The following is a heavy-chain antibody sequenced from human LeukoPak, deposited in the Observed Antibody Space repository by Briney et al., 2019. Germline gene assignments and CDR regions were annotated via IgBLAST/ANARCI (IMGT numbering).Heavy chain of an antibody. D-gene: IGHD1-1*01. Sequence: GGSLRLSSAASGFSVSGIHMNWVRQAPGKDLEWVSGLYSGGATYYADSMGGRFTISRDHSKNTLYLQMTNLRVDDTAIYYCARGNGNVGGRLDPWGQGIRVTVSS. CDR3: ARGNGNVGGRLDP. CDR1: GFSVSGIH. CDR2: LYSGGAT. V-gene: IGHV3-66*01. J-gene: IGHJ5*02.